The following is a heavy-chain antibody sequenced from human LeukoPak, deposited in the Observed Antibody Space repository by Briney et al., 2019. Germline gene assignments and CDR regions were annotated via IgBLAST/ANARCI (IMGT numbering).Heavy chain of an antibody. Sequence: PAETLSLTCTVSGDSMSSYYWGWIRQPPGKGLEWIGYIDYSGNTKFNPSLKSRVTISIDTAKNQFSLRLDSVTAADTAVYYCARGVPGNTQFDYWGQGTLVTVSS. CDR1: GDSMSSYY. V-gene: IGHV4-59*01. J-gene: IGHJ4*02. CDR3: ARGVPGNTQFDY. D-gene: IGHD1/OR15-1a*01. CDR2: IDYSGNT.